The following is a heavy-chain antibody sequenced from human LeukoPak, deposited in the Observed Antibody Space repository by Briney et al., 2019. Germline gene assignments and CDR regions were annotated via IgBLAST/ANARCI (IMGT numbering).Heavy chain of an antibody. CDR2: ISGSGGSV. D-gene: IGHD6-13*01. J-gene: IGHJ5*02. Sequence: GGSLRLSCAASGFTISNFAMSWVRQAPGKGLEWDSAISGSGGSVYYADSVKGRFTISRDNSKNTLYLQMKSLRAEDTAVYYCAKDRRIVAVGPRRTIKNCLDPWGQGTLVTVSS. CDR1: GFTISNFA. V-gene: IGHV3-23*01. CDR3: AKDRRIVAVGPRRTIKNCLDP.